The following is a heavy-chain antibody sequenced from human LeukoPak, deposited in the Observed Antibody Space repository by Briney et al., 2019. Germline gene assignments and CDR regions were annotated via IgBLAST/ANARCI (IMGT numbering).Heavy chain of an antibody. CDR2: IYYSGST. J-gene: IGHJ4*02. V-gene: IGHV4-39*01. D-gene: IGHD1-26*01. CDR3: ARHRPSVVGAVGN. Sequence: SETLSLTCTVSGGSISSSSFYWGWIRQPPGKGLEWIGSIYYSGSTYNNPSLKSRVTMSVDTSKNQFSLRLTSVTAADTAVYYCARHRPSVVGAVGNWGQGTLVTVSS. CDR1: GGSISSSSFY.